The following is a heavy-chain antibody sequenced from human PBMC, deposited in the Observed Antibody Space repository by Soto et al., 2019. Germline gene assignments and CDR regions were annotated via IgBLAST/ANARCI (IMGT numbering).Heavy chain of an antibody. V-gene: IGHV3-48*03. D-gene: IGHD1-26*01. J-gene: IGHJ4*02. Sequence: EVQLVESGGGLVQPGGSLRLSCAASGFTFSSYEMNWVRQAPGKGLEWVSYISSSGTTVHYVDSVKGRFTISRDNAKNSFYLQMNSLRAEDTAIYYCARDESRSYSLDYWGQGTLVTVSS. CDR2: ISSSGTTV. CDR3: ARDESRSYSLDY. CDR1: GFTFSSYE.